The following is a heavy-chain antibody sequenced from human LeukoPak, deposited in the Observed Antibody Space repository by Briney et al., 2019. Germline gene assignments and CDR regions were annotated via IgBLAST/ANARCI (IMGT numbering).Heavy chain of an antibody. Sequence: ASVKVSCKASGYTFTSYYMYWVRQAPGQGLEWMGIINPSGGSTSYAQKFQGRVTMTRDTSTSTVYMELSSLRSEDTAVYYCASTLVAAAPFDYWGQGTLVTVSS. CDR1: GYTFTSYY. J-gene: IGHJ4*02. V-gene: IGHV1-46*01. CDR2: INPSGGST. CDR3: ASTLVAAAPFDY. D-gene: IGHD2-15*01.